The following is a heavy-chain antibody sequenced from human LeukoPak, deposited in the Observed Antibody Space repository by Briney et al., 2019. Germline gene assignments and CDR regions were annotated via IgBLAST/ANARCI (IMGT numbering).Heavy chain of an antibody. V-gene: IGHV3-21*04. Sequence: GGSLRLSCAASGFTFSSYSMSWVRQTPGKGLEWVSSISSFSSFIYYADSVKGRFTISRDNAKNSLYLQMNSLRAEDTAVYYCAVWGDHTGYVVEYFQHWGQGTLVTVSS. J-gene: IGHJ1*01. CDR3: AVWGDHTGYVVEYFQH. CDR2: ISSFSSFI. CDR1: GFTFSSYS. D-gene: IGHD3-9*01.